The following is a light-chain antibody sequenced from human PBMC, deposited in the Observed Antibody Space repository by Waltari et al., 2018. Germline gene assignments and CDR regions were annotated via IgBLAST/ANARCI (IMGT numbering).Light chain of an antibody. Sequence: QLVLTQSPSASASLGASVKLTCTLRSRHSNYAIARPQQQPEKGPRYLMKLNSDGTHNKGDGIPDRFSGSSSGAERYLTISSLQSEDEADYYCQTWGTGIRVFGGGTKLTVL. CDR1: SRHSNYA. CDR2: LNSDGTH. V-gene: IGLV4-69*01. CDR3: QTWGTGIRV. J-gene: IGLJ3*02.